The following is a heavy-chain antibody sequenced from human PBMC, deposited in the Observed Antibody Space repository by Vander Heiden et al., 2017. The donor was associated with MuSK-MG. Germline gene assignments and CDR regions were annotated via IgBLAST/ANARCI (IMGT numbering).Heavy chain of an antibody. V-gene: IGHV4-39*01. CDR2: IYYSGST. CDR1: GGSFSSSSYY. CDR3: ARQEFEYYDDSSGYPLDY. D-gene: IGHD3-22*01. Sequence: LQLQEASPGVVKPSATLSFPCSAAGGSFSSSSYYWGWIRQPPGKGLEWIGSIYYSGSTYYNPSLKRRVTISVDTSKNQFSLKLSSVTAADTAVYYCARQEFEYYDDSSGYPLDYWGQGTLVTVSS. J-gene: IGHJ4*02.